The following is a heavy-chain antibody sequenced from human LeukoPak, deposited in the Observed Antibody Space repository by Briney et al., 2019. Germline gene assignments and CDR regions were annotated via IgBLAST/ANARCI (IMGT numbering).Heavy chain of an antibody. CDR3: ARGGDSSWSTYILWY. V-gene: IGHV1-69*04. CDR2: IIPILGIA. D-gene: IGHD6-13*01. Sequence: ASVKVSCKASGGTFSNYGISWVRQAPGQGLEWMGRIIPILGIANYAQKFQGRVTITADKSTSTAYMELSSLRSEDTAVYYCARGGDSSWSTYILWYWGQGTLVTVSS. CDR1: GGTFSNYG. J-gene: IGHJ4*02.